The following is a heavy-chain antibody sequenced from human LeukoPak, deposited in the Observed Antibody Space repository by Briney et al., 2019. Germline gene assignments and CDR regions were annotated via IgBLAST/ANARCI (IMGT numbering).Heavy chain of an antibody. Sequence: SVKVSCKASGGTFRSYAISWVRQAPGQGLEWMGGIIPIFGTTYHAQKFQDRVTFTADESTSTAYMELSSLRSEDTAVYYCARCLNWNYPKIFDAFDIWGQGTMVTVSS. J-gene: IGHJ3*02. CDR2: IIPIFGTT. CDR1: GGTFRSYA. V-gene: IGHV1-69*13. CDR3: ARCLNWNYPKIFDAFDI. D-gene: IGHD1-7*01.